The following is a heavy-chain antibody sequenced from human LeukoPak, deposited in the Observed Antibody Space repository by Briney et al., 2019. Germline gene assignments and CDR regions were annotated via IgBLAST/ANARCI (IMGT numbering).Heavy chain of an antibody. CDR1: GFTFSSYG. J-gene: IGHJ6*04. V-gene: IGHV3-33*01. CDR3: ARAVFEEQYNSSWHYYYGMDV. Sequence: GGSLRLSCAASGFTFSSYGMHWVRQAPGKGLEWVAVIWYDGSNKYYADSVKGRFTISRDNSKNTLYLQMNSLRAEDTAVYYCARAVFEEQYNSSWHYYYGMDVWGKGTTVTVSS. D-gene: IGHD6-13*01. CDR2: IWYDGSNK.